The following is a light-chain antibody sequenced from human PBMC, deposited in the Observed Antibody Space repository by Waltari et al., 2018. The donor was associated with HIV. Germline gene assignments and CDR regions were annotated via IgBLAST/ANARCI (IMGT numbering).Light chain of an antibody. J-gene: IGKJ2*01. CDR3: QQYYNIPYT. V-gene: IGKV4-1*01. Sequence: DIVMTQSPASLAVSLGERATINCKSSQNVLYNSNNKNYLAWYQQKPGQPPKLLIYWASTRESGVPDRFSGSGSGTDFTLTISSLQAEDVAVYYCQQYYNIPYTFGQGTKLEIK. CDR2: WAS. CDR1: QNVLYNSNNKNY.